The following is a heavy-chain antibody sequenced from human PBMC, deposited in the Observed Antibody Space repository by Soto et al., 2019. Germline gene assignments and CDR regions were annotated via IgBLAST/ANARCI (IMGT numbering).Heavy chain of an antibody. V-gene: IGHV3-74*01. J-gene: IGHJ5*02. CDR3: ARGPHLLYWFDP. Sequence: PGGSLRLSCAASGFTFSSYWMHWVRQAPGKGLVWVSRINSDGSSTSYADSVKGRFTISRDNAKNTLYLQMNSLRAEDTAVYYCARGPHLLYWFDPWHQGTLVTVSS. CDR2: INSDGSST. CDR1: GFTFSSYW.